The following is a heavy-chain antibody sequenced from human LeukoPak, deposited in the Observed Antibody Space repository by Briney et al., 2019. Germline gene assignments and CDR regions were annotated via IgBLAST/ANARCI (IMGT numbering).Heavy chain of an antibody. Sequence: PGRSLRLSCAASGFTFSSYGMHWVRQAPGKGLEWVAVISYDGSSKYYAESVKGRFTISRDNSKNTLYLQMNSLRAEDTAVYYCAKDRSGWVEAFDIWGQGTMVTVSS. CDR1: GFTFSSYG. D-gene: IGHD6-19*01. J-gene: IGHJ3*02. V-gene: IGHV3-30*18. CDR3: AKDRSGWVEAFDI. CDR2: ISYDGSSK.